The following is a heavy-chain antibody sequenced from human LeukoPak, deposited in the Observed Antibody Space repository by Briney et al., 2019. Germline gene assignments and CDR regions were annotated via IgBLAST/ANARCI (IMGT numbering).Heavy chain of an antibody. CDR1: GFTFSSYG. CDR2: ISYDGSNK. Sequence: SGGSLRLSCAASGFTFSSYGMHWVRQAPGKGLEWVAVISYDGSNKYYADSVKGRFTISRDNSKNTLYLQMNSLRAEDTAVYYCAISQLPHDYWGQGTLVTVSS. V-gene: IGHV3-30*03. D-gene: IGHD2-2*01. J-gene: IGHJ4*02. CDR3: AISQLPHDY.